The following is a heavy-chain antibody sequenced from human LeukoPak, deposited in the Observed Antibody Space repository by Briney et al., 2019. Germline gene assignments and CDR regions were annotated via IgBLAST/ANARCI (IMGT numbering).Heavy chain of an antibody. Sequence: GGSLRLSCAASGFTFSNYWMNWVRQAPGKGLEWVADIKRDGSEKYYVDSVKGRFTISRDNAKTSLYLHMNSLRAEDTAVYYCARHLSGVTGYTYGRGIDYWGQGTLVTVSS. CDR2: IKRDGSEK. D-gene: IGHD5-18*01. CDR1: GFTFSNYW. J-gene: IGHJ4*02. CDR3: ARHLSGVTGYTYGRGIDY. V-gene: IGHV3-7*01.